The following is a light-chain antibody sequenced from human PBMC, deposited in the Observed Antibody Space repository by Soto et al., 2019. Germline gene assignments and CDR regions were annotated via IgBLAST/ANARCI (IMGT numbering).Light chain of an antibody. CDR3: AAWDASLSGRV. CDR1: SSNVGTNY. Sequence: QSALTQPPSASGTPGQRVTFSCSGSSSNVGTNYVYWYQQVPGTAPKLLIYRDNQRPPGVPDRFSGSKSGTSASLAISGLRSEDEADYYCAAWDASLSGRVFGGGTKLTVL. V-gene: IGLV1-47*01. J-gene: IGLJ3*02. CDR2: RDN.